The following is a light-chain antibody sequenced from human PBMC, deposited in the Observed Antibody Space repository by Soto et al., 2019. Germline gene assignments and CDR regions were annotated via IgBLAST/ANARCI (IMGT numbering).Light chain of an antibody. V-gene: IGLV1-40*01. J-gene: IGLJ2*01. CDR2: GND. CDR3: QSYDTSLSGVV. CDR1: SSNIGTDYD. Sequence: QSVLTQPPSVSGAPGQRVTISCTGSSSNIGTDYDVHWYQHHPGTAPKLLIYGNDNRPAGVPGRFSGSKSDTSASLAITGLQAEDEANYYCQSYDTSLSGVVFGGGTKVTVL.